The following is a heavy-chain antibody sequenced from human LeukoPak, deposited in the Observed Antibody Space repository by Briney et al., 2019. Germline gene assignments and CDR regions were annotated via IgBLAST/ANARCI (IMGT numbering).Heavy chain of an antibody. CDR3: ARDFGARGITMVRGVIGY. D-gene: IGHD3-10*01. J-gene: IGHJ4*02. Sequence: GASVKVSCKASGGTFSSYAISWVRQAPGQGLEWMGGIIPIFGTANYAQKFQGRVTITADESTSTAYMELSSLRSEDTAVYYCARDFGARGITMVRGVIGYWGQGTLVTVSS. V-gene: IGHV1-69*13. CDR2: IIPIFGTA. CDR1: GGTFSSYA.